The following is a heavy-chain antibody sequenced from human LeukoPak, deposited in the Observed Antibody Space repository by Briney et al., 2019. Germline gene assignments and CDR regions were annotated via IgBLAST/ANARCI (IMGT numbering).Heavy chain of an antibody. CDR2: ISSSGSTI. Sequence: GGSLRLSCAASGFTFSSYEMNWVRQAPGKGLEWVSYISSSGSTIYYADSVKGRFTISRDNAKNSLYLQMNSLRAEDTAVYYCARELAGFGELFVTNWFDPWGQGTLVTVSS. J-gene: IGHJ5*02. CDR1: GFTFSSYE. V-gene: IGHV3-48*03. CDR3: ARELAGFGELFVTNWFDP. D-gene: IGHD3-10*01.